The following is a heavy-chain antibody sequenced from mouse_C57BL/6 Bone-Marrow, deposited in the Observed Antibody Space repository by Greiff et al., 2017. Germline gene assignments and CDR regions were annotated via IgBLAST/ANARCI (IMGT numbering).Heavy chain of an antibody. J-gene: IGHJ4*01. CDR2: IWSGGST. D-gene: IGHD1-1*01. CDR3: GRWDTTVNYYAMDY. V-gene: IGHV2-2*01. CDR1: GFSLTSYG. Sequence: QVQLKESGPGLVQPSQSLSITCTVSGFSLTSYGVHWVRQSPGKGLEWLGVIWSGGSTDYNAAFISRLSISKDNSKSQVFFKMNSLQADETTIYYCGRWDTTVNYYAMDYWGQGTSVTVSS.